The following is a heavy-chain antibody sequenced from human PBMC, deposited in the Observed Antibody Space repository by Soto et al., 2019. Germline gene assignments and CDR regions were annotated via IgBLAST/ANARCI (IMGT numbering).Heavy chain of an antibody. V-gene: IGHV3-21*01. CDR3: TRDASRDSSARGWFDP. CDR1: GFTFRSFT. J-gene: IGHJ5*02. D-gene: IGHD6-13*01. Sequence: GGALRLSCAASGFTFRSFTMNWVRQAPGKGLEWVSTISSNSAYIYYTDALRGRFTISRDNAKNSLHLQMNSLRAEDTAVYYCTRDASRDSSARGWFDPWGPGTLVTVSS. CDR2: ISSNSAYI.